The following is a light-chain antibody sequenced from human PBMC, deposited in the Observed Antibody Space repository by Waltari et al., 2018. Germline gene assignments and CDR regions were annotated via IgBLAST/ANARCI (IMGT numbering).Light chain of an antibody. Sequence: DIQMTQSPSSLSASVGDRVTITCRASQSISSYLNWYQQKPGKAPKLLIYAASSLQSGVPSRFSGSGSGTDFTLTISSLQPEDVAVYYCQQYISPPLTFGGGTKVEIK. V-gene: IGKV1-39*01. CDR3: QQYISPPLT. CDR1: QSISSY. CDR2: AAS. J-gene: IGKJ4*01.